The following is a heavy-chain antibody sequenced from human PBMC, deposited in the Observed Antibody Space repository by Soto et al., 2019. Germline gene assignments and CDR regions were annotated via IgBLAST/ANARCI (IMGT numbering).Heavy chain of an antibody. J-gene: IGHJ6*02. D-gene: IGHD6-13*01. Sequence: GASVKVSCKASGYTFTSYGISWVRQAPGQALEWMGWISAYNGNTNYAQKLQGRVTMTTDTSTSTAYMELRSLRSDDTAVYYCARVRQSDSSSWYSSYYYYGMDVRGQGTTVTVSS. CDR1: GYTFTSYG. V-gene: IGHV1-18*01. CDR3: ARVRQSDSSSWYSSYYYYGMDV. CDR2: ISAYNGNT.